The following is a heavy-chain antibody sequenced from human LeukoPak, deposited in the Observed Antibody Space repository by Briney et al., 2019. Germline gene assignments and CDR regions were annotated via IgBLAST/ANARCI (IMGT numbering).Heavy chain of an antibody. CDR1: GGSISSHY. Sequence: SETLSLTCTVSGGSISSHYWSWIRQPPGKGLEWIGYIYYSGSTNYNPSLKGRVTISVDTSKNQFSLKLSSVTAADTAVYYCARHSMVRGVKSWFDPWGQGTLVTVSS. CDR2: IYYSGST. V-gene: IGHV4-59*08. CDR3: ARHSMVRGVKSWFDP. J-gene: IGHJ5*02. D-gene: IGHD3-10*01.